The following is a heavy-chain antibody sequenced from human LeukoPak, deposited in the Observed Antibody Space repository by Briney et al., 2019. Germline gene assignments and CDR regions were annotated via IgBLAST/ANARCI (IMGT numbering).Heavy chain of an antibody. J-gene: IGHJ3*02. CDR3: ARLKQGIPGTCDI. CDR2: IYYSGGT. V-gene: IGHV4-39*01. Sequence: SETLSLTCSASGGSISRSSYNWGWIRQPPGKGLEWVGSIYYSGGTFYNPSLKSPVAISVDTSKNQFSLKLSSVTAADTAVYYCARLKQGIPGTCDIWGQGTMVTVSS. CDR1: GGSISRSSYN. D-gene: IGHD6-13*01.